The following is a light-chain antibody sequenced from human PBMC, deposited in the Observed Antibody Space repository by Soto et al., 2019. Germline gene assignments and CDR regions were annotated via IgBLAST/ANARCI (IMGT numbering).Light chain of an antibody. V-gene: IGLV2-8*01. Sequence: QSVLTQPPSASGSPGQSVTISCTGTSSDFGTYNFVSWYQQHPGKAPKLMIYEVNKRPSGVPDRFSGSKSGNTASLTVSGLLAEDEADYYCSSYVRSTSFAFGGGTKLTVL. J-gene: IGLJ2*01. CDR3: SSYVRSTSFA. CDR2: EVN. CDR1: SSDFGTYNF.